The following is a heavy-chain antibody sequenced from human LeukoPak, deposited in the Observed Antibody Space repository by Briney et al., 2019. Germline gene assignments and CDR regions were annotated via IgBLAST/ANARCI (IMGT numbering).Heavy chain of an antibody. J-gene: IGHJ5*02. Sequence: PGGSLRLSCAASGFTFSSYAMSWVRQAPGKGLEWVSAISGSGGSTYYADSVKGRFTISRDNSKNTLYLQMNSLRAEDTAVYYCAKDFKLWFGEFHQLKDYRTPWGQGTLVTVSS. D-gene: IGHD3-10*01. V-gene: IGHV3-23*01. CDR3: AKDFKLWFGEFHQLKDYRTP. CDR2: ISGSGGST. CDR1: GFTFSSYA.